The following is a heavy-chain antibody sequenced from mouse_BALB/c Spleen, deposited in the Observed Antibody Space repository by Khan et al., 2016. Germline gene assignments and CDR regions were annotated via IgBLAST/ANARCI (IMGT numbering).Heavy chain of an antibody. V-gene: IGHV14-3*02. CDR2: IDPANGNS. CDR3: ARDYYGSRWYFDG. CDR1: GFNIKDTY. Sequence: VQLKESGAELVKPGASVKLSCTVSGFNIKDTYMYWVKQRPEQGLEWIGRIDPANGNSKYDPKFQGKATITADTSSNTAYLHLSSLTSEDTAVYYCARDYYGSRWYFDGWGAGTTVTVSS. D-gene: IGHD1-1*01. J-gene: IGHJ1*01.